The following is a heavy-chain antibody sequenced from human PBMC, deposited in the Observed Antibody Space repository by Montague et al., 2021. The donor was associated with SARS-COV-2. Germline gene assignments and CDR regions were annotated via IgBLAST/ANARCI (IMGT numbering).Heavy chain of an antibody. Sequence: SETLFLTCAVYDGTLSHYVWPLVRQPTGTGRGWTAEICHRRSTNYNPSLKSRVTISVDTSKNQFSRKMTSVTAADTAVYYCARGRQHINMVVVVVTGGEYYFRSWGNGTLVAV. V-gene: IGHV4-34*01. J-gene: IGHJ5*01. CDR2: ICHRRST. CDR1: DGTLSHYV. CDR3: ARGRQHINMVVVVVTGGEYYFRS. D-gene: IGHD3-22*01.